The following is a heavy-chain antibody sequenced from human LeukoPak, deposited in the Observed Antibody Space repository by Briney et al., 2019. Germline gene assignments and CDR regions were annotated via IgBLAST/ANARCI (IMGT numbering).Heavy chain of an antibody. V-gene: IGHV4-39*01. D-gene: IGHD3-16*01. CDR3: ARLRGFSFAYGDY. J-gene: IGHJ4*02. CDR2: IYYSGST. Sequence: SETLSLTCIVSGDYVSSGSSHWGWVRQPPGKGLEWLGNIYYSGSTYYNSSLKSRVTISVDTSKNQFSLKLSSVTAADTAVYFCARLRGFSFAYGDYWGQGTLVTVSS. CDR1: GDYVSSGSSH.